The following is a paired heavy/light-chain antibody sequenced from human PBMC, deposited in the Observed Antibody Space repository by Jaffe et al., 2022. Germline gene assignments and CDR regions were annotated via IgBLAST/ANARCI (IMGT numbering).Light chain of an antibody. V-gene: IGKV1-33*01. CDR1: QDISNY. J-gene: IGKJ4*01. CDR2: DAS. CDR3: QQYDNLFLT. Sequence: DIQMTQSPSSLSASVGDRVTITCQASQDISNYLNWYQQKPGKAPKLLIYDASNLETGVPSRFSGSGSGTDFTFTISSLQPEDIATYYCQQYDNLFLTFGGGTKVEIK.
Heavy chain of an antibody. D-gene: IGHD2-2*01. J-gene: IGHJ6*03. Sequence: QVQLVQSGSELKKPGASVKVSCKASGYTFTSYAMNWVRQAPGQGLEWMGWINTNTGNPTYAQGFTGRFVFSLDTSVSTAYLQISSLKAEDTAVYYCASNSLRDIVVVPAAPPEYYMDVWGKGTTVTVSS. CDR3: ASNSLRDIVVVPAAPPEYYMDV. CDR1: GYTFTSYA. CDR2: INTNTGNP. V-gene: IGHV7-4-1*02.